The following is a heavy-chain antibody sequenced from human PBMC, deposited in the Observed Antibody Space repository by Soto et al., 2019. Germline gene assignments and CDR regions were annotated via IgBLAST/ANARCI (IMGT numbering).Heavy chain of an antibody. CDR3: ARAYIVVVVAATPPTYGMDV. D-gene: IGHD2-15*01. CDR2: INHSGST. Sequence: QVQLQQWGAGLFKPSETLSLTGAVYGGSFSGYYWSWIRQPPGKGLEWIGEINHSGSTNYNPSLKSRVTISVDTSKNQFSLKLSSVTAADTAVYYCARAYIVVVVAATPPTYGMDVWGQGTTVTVSS. V-gene: IGHV4-34*01. J-gene: IGHJ6*02. CDR1: GGSFSGYY.